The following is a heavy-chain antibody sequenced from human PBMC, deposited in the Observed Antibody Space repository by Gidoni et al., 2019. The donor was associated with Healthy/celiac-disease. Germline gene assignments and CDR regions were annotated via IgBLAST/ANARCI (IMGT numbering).Heavy chain of an antibody. Sequence: QVQLQESGPGLVKPSETLSLTCTVSGGSISIYYWSWIRQPPGKGLEWIGYIYYSGSTNYNPSLKSRVTISVDTSKNQFSLKLSSVTAADTAVYYCARVWAENGYYYYYGMDVWGQGTTVTVSS. J-gene: IGHJ6*02. D-gene: IGHD6-13*01. V-gene: IGHV4-59*01. CDR3: ARVWAENGYYYYYGMDV. CDR2: IYYSGST. CDR1: GGSISIYY.